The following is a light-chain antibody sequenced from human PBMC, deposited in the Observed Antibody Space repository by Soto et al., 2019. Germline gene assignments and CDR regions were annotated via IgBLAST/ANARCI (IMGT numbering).Light chain of an antibody. J-gene: IGLJ3*02. CDR1: SSDVGAYNY. CDR2: EVT. Sequence: QSALTQPPSASGSPGQSVTISCTGTSSDVGAYNYVSWYQQHAGKAPKLVIYEVTKRPSGVPDRFSGSKSANTASLTVSGLQAEDEADYYGSSFASSNTWVFGGGTKVT. V-gene: IGLV2-8*01. CDR3: SSFASSNTWV.